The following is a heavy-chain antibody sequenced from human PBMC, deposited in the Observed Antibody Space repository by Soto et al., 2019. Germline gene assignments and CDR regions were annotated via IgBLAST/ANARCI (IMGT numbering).Heavy chain of an antibody. V-gene: IGHV3-11*06. J-gene: IGHJ6*02. CDR3: ARDLAAAGYYYYYGMDV. Sequence: QVQLVESGGGLVKPGGYLRLSCAASGFTFSDYYMSWIRQSPGKGLEWVSYISSSSSYTNYADSVKGRFTISRDNAKNSLYLQMNSLRAEDTAVYYCARDLAAAGYYYYYGMDVWGQGPTVTVSS. D-gene: IGHD6-13*01. CDR2: ISSSSSYT. CDR1: GFTFSDYY.